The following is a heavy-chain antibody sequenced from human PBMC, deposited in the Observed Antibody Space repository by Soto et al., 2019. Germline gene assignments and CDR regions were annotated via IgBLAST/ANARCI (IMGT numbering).Heavy chain of an antibody. Sequence: QVQLVQSGAEVKKSGASVKVSCKASGYTFTSHDINWVRQATGQGLEWMGWMNPNSGNTGYAQKIQGRVTMTRNTSVCTAYMELSSLRSEDTAVYYCARWDYGYYARFDYWGQGTLVTVSS. CDR2: MNPNSGNT. D-gene: IGHD4-17*01. J-gene: IGHJ4*02. CDR3: ARWDYGYYARFDY. CDR1: GYTFTSHD. V-gene: IGHV1-8*01.